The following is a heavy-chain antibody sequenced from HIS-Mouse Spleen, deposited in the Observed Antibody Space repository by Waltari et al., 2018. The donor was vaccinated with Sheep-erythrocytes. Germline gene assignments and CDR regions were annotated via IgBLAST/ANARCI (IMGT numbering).Heavy chain of an antibody. CDR2: ITPILGIA. Sequence: QVQLVQSGAEVKKLGSSVKVSCKASGGTFSSYAIRWVRQARGQGLEWMGRITPILGIANYAQKFQGRVTITADKSTGTAYMELRRLRTEDMSVYYCARARSGAFDIWGQGTMVTVSS. V-gene: IGHV1-69*04. D-gene: IGHD3-10*01. CDR3: ARARSGAFDI. J-gene: IGHJ3*02. CDR1: GGTFSSYA.